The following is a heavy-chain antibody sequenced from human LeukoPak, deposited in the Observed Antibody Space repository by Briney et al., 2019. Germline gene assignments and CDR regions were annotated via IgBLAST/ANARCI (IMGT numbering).Heavy chain of an antibody. CDR1: GFTGSTNY. J-gene: IGHJ6*03. V-gene: IGHV3-53*01. Sequence: VGSLRLSCAVSGFTGSTNYMSWVRQAPGKRLEWVSVIYSGGTTYYADSVKGRFTISRDNSKNTVYLQMNSLRAEDTAVYYCARAPNRAYYMDVWGKGTTVTVSS. CDR3: ARAPNRAYYMDV. CDR2: IYSGGTT. D-gene: IGHD7-27*01.